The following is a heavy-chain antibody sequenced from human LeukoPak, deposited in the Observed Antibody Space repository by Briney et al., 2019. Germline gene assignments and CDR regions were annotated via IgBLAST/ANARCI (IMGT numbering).Heavy chain of an antibody. CDR3: ARTDYDSSGYLSNAFDI. CDR2: IYSGGST. J-gene: IGHJ3*02. D-gene: IGHD3-22*01. V-gene: IGHV3-66*01. Sequence: SGGSLRLSCAASGFTVSSNYMSWVRQAPGKGLEWVSVIYSGGSTYYADSVKGRFTISRDNSKNTLYLQMNSLRAEDTAVYYCARTDYDSSGYLSNAFDIWGQGTMVTVSS. CDR1: GFTVSSNY.